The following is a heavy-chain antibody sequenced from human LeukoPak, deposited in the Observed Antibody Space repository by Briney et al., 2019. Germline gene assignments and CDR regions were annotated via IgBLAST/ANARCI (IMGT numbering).Heavy chain of an antibody. CDR3: ARGGSYYYYMDV. CDR1: GFTFSSYD. Sequence: GGSLRLSCAASGFTFSSYDMHWVRQATGKGLEWVSAIGTAGDTYYPGSVKGRFTISRENAKNSLYLQMNSLRAGDTAVYYCARGGSYYYYMDVWGKGTTVTISS. CDR2: IGTAGDT. D-gene: IGHD1-26*01. J-gene: IGHJ6*03. V-gene: IGHV3-13*01.